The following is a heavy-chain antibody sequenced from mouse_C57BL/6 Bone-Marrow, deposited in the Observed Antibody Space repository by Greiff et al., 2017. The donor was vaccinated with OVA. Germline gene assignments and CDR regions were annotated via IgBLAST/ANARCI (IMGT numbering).Heavy chain of an antibody. D-gene: IGHD2-1*01. J-gene: IGHJ3*01. CDR1: GFNIKDYY. V-gene: IGHV14-2*01. CDR3: ASPGGNYVAWFAY. Sequence: DVKLQESGAELVKPGASVKLSCTASGFNIKDYYMHWVKQRTEQGLEWIGRIDPEDGETKYAPKFQGKATITADTSSNTAYLQLSSLTSEDTAVYYWASPGGNYVAWFAYWGQGTLVTVSA. CDR2: IDPEDGET.